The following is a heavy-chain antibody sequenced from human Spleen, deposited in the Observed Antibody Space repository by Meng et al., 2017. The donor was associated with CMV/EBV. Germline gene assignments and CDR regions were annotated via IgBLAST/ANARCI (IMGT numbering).Heavy chain of an antibody. D-gene: IGHD2-2*01. CDR3: ARRYCSSTSCYSDWYFDL. J-gene: IGHJ2*01. V-gene: IGHV4-34*01. CDR1: PFSGDY. CDR2: IYHSGYT. Sequence: PFSGDYWSSVRHPPGKGLEWIGQIYHSGYTNHNPSLRSRVTISVDTSKIQLSLKLSSVTAADTAVYYCARRYCSSTSCYSDWYFDLWGPGSLVTVSS.